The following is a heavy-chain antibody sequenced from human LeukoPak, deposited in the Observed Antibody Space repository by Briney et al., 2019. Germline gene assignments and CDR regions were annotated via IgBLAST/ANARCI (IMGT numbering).Heavy chain of an antibody. V-gene: IGHV3-30*02. Sequence: GGSLRLSCAASGFTFSSYGMHWVRQAPGKGLEWVAFIRYDGSNKYYADSVKGRFTISRDNSKNTLYLQMNSLRAEDTAVYYCAKDLQSYSSSPGYFQHWGQGTLVTVSS. CDR3: AKDLQSYSSSPGYFQH. CDR1: GFTFSSYG. D-gene: IGHD6-6*01. J-gene: IGHJ1*01. CDR2: IRYDGSNK.